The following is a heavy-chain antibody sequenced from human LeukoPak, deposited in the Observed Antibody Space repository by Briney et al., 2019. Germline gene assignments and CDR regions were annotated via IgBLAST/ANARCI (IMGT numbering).Heavy chain of an antibody. CDR3: ARGPITIFGVAIGWFDP. CDR2: INPNSGGT. D-gene: IGHD3-3*01. J-gene: IGHJ5*02. V-gene: IGHV1-2*02. CDR1: GYTFTGYY. Sequence: ASVKVSCKASGYTFTGYYMHWVRRAPGQGLEWMGWINPNSGGTNYAQKFQGRVTMTRDTSISTAYMELSRLRSDDTAVYYCARGPITIFGVAIGWFDPWGQGTLVTVSS.